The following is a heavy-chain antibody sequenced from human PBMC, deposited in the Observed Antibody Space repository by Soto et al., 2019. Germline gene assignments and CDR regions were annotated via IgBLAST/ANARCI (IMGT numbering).Heavy chain of an antibody. J-gene: IGHJ3*02. CDR2: ISAYNGNT. CDR3: ARDLIPYYPRGEAFDI. D-gene: IGHD3-16*01. CDR1: GYTFSSYG. V-gene: IGHV1-18*01. Sequence: AASVKVSCKASGYTFSSYGISWVRQAPGQGLEWMGWISAYNGNTNYEQKFQGRVTMTTDTSTSTAYMELRSLRSDDTAVYYCARDLIPYYPRGEAFDIWGQGTMVTVSS.